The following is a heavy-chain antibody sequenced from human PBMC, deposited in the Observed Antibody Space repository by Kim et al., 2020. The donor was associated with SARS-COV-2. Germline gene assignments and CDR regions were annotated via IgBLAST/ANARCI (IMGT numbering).Heavy chain of an antibody. D-gene: IGHD3-22*01. Sequence: SETLSLTCAVYGGSFSGYYWSWIRQPPGKGLEWIGEINHSGSTNSNQSLKSRVTITVDTSKNQFSLKLSSVTAAATAVYYCARVMVKRRVVARRARWFDPWGQGTLVTVSS. CDR3: ARVMVKRRVVARRARWFDP. J-gene: IGHJ5*02. V-gene: IGHV4-34*01. CDR1: GGSFSGYY. CDR2: INHSGST.